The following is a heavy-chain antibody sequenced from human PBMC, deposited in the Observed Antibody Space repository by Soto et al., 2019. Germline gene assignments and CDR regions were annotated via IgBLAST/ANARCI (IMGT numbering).Heavy chain of an antibody. J-gene: IGHJ5*02. CDR2: ISGSGGST. CDR3: AKNQYYYGSVSYLKYNCFDP. D-gene: IGHD3-10*01. Sequence: GGSLRLSCAASGFTFSSYAMSWVRQAPGKGQEWVSAISGSGGSTYYADSVKGRFTISRDNSKNTLYLQMNSLRAEDTAVYYCAKNQYYYGSVSYLKYNCFDPWGQGTLVTVSS. V-gene: IGHV3-23*01. CDR1: GFTFSSYA.